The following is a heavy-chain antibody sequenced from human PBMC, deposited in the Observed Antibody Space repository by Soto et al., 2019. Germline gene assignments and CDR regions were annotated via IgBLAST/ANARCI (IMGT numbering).Heavy chain of an antibody. Sequence: PGGSLRLSCAASGFTFSSSPMHWVRQAPGRGLEWVAVVSYSGSNQFYTDSVKGRFTISRDNSRNTLYLHMNSLTTEDTAVYYCARDTGSSGWYKWCFDSWGQGTLVTVSS. CDR1: GFTFSSSP. V-gene: IGHV3-30-3*01. J-gene: IGHJ4*02. CDR2: VSYSGSNQ. D-gene: IGHD6-19*01. CDR3: ARDTGSSGWYKWCFDS.